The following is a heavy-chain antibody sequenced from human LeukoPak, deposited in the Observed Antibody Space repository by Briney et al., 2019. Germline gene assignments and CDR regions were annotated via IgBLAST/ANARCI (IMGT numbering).Heavy chain of an antibody. CDR3: AKLTGDYRVDFDY. J-gene: IGHJ4*02. D-gene: IGHD4-17*01. Sequence: PGGSLRLSCAASGFTFSSYGMHWVRQAPGKGLEWVAFIRYDGSNKYYADSVKGRFTISRDNSKNTLYLQMNSLRAEDTAVYYCAKLTGDYRVDFDYWGQGTLVTVSS. CDR2: IRYDGSNK. V-gene: IGHV3-30*02. CDR1: GFTFSSYG.